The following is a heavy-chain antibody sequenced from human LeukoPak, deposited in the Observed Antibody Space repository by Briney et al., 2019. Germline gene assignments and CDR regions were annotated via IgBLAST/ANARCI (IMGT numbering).Heavy chain of an antibody. CDR3: ATGIGTCSSTSCYEEVGFDY. V-gene: IGHV1-24*01. Sequence: ASVKVSCKGSGYTLTELSLHWVRQAPGKGLEWMGGFDPEDGKTNYAQKFQGRVTMTQDTSTDKAYMELSSLTSEDTAVYYCATGIGTCSSTSCYEEVGFDYWGQGTLVTVSS. CDR2: FDPEDGKT. D-gene: IGHD2-2*01. CDR1: GYTLTELS. J-gene: IGHJ4*02.